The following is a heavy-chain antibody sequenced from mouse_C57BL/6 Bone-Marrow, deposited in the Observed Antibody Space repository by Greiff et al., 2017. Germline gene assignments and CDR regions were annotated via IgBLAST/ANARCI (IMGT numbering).Heavy chain of an antibody. CDR2: IDPSDSYT. CDR1: GYTFTSYW. D-gene: IGHD2-4*01. Sequence: QVQLQQPGAELVKPGASVKLSCKASGYTFTSYWMQWVKQRPGQGLERIGEIDPSDSYTNYNQKFKGKATLTVDTSSSTAYMQLSSLTSEDSAVYYCARPIYYDYEGGYWGQGTTLTVSS. CDR3: ARPIYYDYEGGY. J-gene: IGHJ2*01. V-gene: IGHV1-50*01.